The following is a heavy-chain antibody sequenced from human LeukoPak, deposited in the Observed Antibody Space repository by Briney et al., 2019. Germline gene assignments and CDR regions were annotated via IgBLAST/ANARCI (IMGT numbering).Heavy chain of an antibody. CDR3: ARQYYYDSSGLDAFDI. J-gene: IGHJ3*02. V-gene: IGHV5-51*01. Sequence: GESLKISCKGSGYSFASYWIGWVRQMPGKGLEWMGIIYPGDSDTRYSPSFQGQVTISADKSISTAYLQWSSLKASDTAMYYCARQYYYDSSGLDAFDIWGQGTMVTVSS. CDR2: IYPGDSDT. D-gene: IGHD3-22*01. CDR1: GYSFASYW.